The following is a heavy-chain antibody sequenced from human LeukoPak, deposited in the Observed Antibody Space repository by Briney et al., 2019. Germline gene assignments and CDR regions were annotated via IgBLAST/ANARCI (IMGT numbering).Heavy chain of an antibody. Sequence: GGSPRLSCAASGFTFSSYAMSWVRQAPGKGLEWVSAISGSGGSTYYADSVKGRFTISRDNSKNTLYLQMNSLRAEDTAVYYCAKGLGYCSSTSCYTGFDAFDIWGQGTMVTVSS. D-gene: IGHD2-2*02. CDR3: AKGLGYCSSTSCYTGFDAFDI. CDR1: GFTFSSYA. J-gene: IGHJ3*02. V-gene: IGHV3-23*01. CDR2: ISGSGGST.